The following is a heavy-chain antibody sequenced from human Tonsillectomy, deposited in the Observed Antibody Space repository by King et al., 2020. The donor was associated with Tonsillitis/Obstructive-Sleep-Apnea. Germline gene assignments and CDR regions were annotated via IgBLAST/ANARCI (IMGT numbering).Heavy chain of an antibody. D-gene: IGHD3-22*01. CDR2: IDPIDFYT. CDR1: GYSFTSYW. Sequence: ELQLVQSGAEVKKPGESLRISCKGSGYSFTSYWISWVRQMPGKGLEWMGRIDPIDFYTNYSPSFQGHVTISADKSISTAYLQWRSLKASDTAMYYRARRQYYYDSSGQGYYYYYYMDVWGKGTTVTVSS. J-gene: IGHJ6*03. CDR3: ARRQYYYDSSGQGYYYYYYMDV. V-gene: IGHV5-10-1*01.